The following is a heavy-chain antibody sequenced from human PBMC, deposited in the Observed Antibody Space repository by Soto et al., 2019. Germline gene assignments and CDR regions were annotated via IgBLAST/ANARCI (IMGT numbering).Heavy chain of an antibody. V-gene: IGHV1-46*01. D-gene: IGHD6-6*01. CDR1: GYTFTSYY. CDR2: INPSGGST. CDR3: SRGYSSSRFSHYYYGMDV. Sequence: ASVKVSCKASGYTFTSYYMHWVRQAPGQGLEWMGIINPSGGSTSYAQKFQGRVTMTRDTSTSTVYMELSSLRSEDTAVYYYSRGYSSSRFSHYYYGMDVWGQGTTVTVSS. J-gene: IGHJ6*02.